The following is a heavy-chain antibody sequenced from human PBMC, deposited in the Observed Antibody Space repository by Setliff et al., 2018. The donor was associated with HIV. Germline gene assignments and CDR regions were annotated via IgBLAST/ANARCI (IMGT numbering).Heavy chain of an antibody. D-gene: IGHD3-10*01. Sequence: ASVKVSCKASGYTFTTYSLHWVRQAPGQSLEWMGWINAGNGDTKYSRELQGRIIITRDTSANTAYMELSSLRFDDTAVYFCARGALLAAFDFDHWGHGTLVTVSS. CDR2: INAGNGDT. CDR1: GYTFTTYS. J-gene: IGHJ4*01. CDR3: ARGALLAAFDFDH. V-gene: IGHV1-3*01.